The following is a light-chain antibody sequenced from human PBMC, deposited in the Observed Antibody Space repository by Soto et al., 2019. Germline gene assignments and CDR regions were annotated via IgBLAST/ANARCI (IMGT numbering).Light chain of an antibody. Sequence: QSALTQPASVSGSPGQSITISCTGSSSDVGGYNSVSWYQQHPGKAPKLMIYDVTTRPSGVSNRFSGSKSGNTASLTISGLQAEDEGDYYCSSYRIISTVVFGGGTKLTV. CDR2: DVT. J-gene: IGLJ2*01. V-gene: IGLV2-14*03. CDR1: SSDVGGYNS. CDR3: SSYRIISTVV.